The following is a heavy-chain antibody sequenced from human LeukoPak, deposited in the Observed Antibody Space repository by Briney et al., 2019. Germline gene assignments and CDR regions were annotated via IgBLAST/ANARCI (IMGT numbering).Heavy chain of an antibody. CDR3: ARDLRAGWTTALSN. V-gene: IGHV4-59*01. CDR1: GGSINSYY. D-gene: IGHD4-17*01. Sequence: SETLSLTCTVTGGSINSYYWTWIRQPPGKGLEYIGYISYSGTTNYNPSLKGRVTISVDTSKNQFSLKLSSVTAADTAVYYCARDLRAGWTTALSNWGQGTLITVSS. CDR2: ISYSGTT. J-gene: IGHJ4*02.